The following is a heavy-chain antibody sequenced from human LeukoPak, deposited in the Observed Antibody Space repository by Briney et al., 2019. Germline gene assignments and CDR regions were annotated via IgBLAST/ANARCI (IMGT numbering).Heavy chain of an antibody. J-gene: IGHJ4*02. D-gene: IGHD4-17*01. CDR3: ARGYRVTTFDY. V-gene: IGHV4-39*07. Sequence: TSETLSLTCTVSGGSVSSGSYYWSWIRQPPGKGLEWIGEINHSGSTNYNPSLKSRVTISVDTSKNQFSLKLSSVTAADTAVYYCARGYRVTTFDYWGQGTLVTVSS. CDR2: INHSGST. CDR1: GGSVSSGSYY.